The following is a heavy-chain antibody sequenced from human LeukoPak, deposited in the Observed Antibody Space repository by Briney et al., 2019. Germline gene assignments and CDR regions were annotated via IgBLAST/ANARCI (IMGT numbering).Heavy chain of an antibody. CDR2: IWYDGSNK. D-gene: IGHD4-17*01. Sequence: PGGSLRLSCVASGLAFSGYGMHWVRQASGKGLEWVAVIWYDGSNKYYADSVKGRFTISRDNSKNTLYLQMNSLRAEDTAVYYCARLDGDYAARPGGMDVWGQGTTVTVSS. CDR1: GLAFSGYG. V-gene: IGHV3-33*01. CDR3: ARLDGDYAARPGGMDV. J-gene: IGHJ6*02.